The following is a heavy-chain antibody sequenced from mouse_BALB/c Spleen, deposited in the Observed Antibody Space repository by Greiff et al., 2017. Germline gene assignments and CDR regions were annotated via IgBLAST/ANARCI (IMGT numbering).Heavy chain of an antibody. CDR1: GYTFTEYI. V-gene: IGHV1-62-2*01. D-gene: IGHD1-2*01. CDR2: FYPGSGSI. J-gene: IGHJ3*01. CDR3: ARREETTATWFAY. Sequence: QVQLQQSGAELVKPGASVTLSCKASGYTFTEYIIHWVQQRSVQGLGWIGWFYPGSGSIKYNEKFKDKAILSADKSSSTVYMVLSRLTSEDSAVYFCARREETTATWFAYWGQGTLVPVSA.